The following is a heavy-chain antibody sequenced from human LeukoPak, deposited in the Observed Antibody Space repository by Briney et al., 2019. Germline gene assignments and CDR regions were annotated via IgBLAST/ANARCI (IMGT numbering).Heavy chain of an antibody. V-gene: IGHV3-30*01. J-gene: IGHJ4*02. D-gene: IGHD1-26*01. CDR1: GFTFSSYA. CDR2: ISYDGSNK. CDR3: ARENSGSYEGLDY. Sequence: GGSLRLSCAASGFTFSSYAMHWVRQAPGKGLEWVAVISYDGSNKYYADSVKGRFTISRDNSKNTLYLQMNSLRAKDTAVYYCARENSGSYEGLDYWGQGTLVTVSS.